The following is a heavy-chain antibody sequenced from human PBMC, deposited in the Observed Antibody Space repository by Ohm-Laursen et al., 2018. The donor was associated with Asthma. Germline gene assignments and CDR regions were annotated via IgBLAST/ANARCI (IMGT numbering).Heavy chain of an antibody. CDR1: GFTFSLYA. Sequence: SLRLSCAASGFTFSLYAINWVRQAPGKGLEWVSYISSDDVTIYYADSVKGRLTISRDNAKHSLYLQMTSLRVEDTAVYYCAREWGGMDVWGPGATVTVSS. CDR3: AREWGGMDV. CDR2: ISSDDVTI. D-gene: IGHD1-26*01. J-gene: IGHJ6*02. V-gene: IGHV3-48*01.